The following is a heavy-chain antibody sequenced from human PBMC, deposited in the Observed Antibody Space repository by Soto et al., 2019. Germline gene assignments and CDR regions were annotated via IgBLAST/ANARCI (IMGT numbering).Heavy chain of an antibody. Sequence: QVQLQESGPGLVKPSQTLSLTCTVSGGSISSGDYYWSWIRQPPGKGLEWIGYIYYSGSTYYNPSLKSRVNISVDTSKTQFSLKLSSVTAADTAVYYCARGRTGNYDFWSGYYSSWFDPWGQGTLVTVSS. CDR3: ARGRTGNYDFWSGYYSSWFDP. J-gene: IGHJ5*02. CDR1: GGSISSGDYY. CDR2: IYYSGST. V-gene: IGHV4-30-4*01. D-gene: IGHD3-3*01.